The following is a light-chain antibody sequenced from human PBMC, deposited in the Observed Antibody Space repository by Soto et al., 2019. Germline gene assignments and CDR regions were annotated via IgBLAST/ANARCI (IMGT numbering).Light chain of an antibody. CDR2: EVT. CDR3: CSYASSNTLI. V-gene: IGLV2-23*02. CDR1: SSDVGSYNL. J-gene: IGLJ2*01. Sequence: QSALTQPASVSGSPGQSITISCTGTSSDVGSYNLVSWYQQHPGKAPTLIIYEVTKQPSGVSNRFSGAKSGNTASLTISGLQAEDEADYYCCSYASSNTLIFGGGTKLTVL.